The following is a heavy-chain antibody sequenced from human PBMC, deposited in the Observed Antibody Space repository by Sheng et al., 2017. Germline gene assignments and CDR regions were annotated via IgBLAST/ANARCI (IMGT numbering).Heavy chain of an antibody. CDR3: ARDFGYSGYDPFDY. J-gene: IGHJ4*02. V-gene: IGHV1-18*01. Sequence: QVQLVQSGGEVKKPGASVKVSCKASGYSFSDYGITWVRQAPGQGLEWMGWISAYNGNTNYAQKFQGRVTMTTDTSTNTAYMELRSLTSDDTAMYYCARDFGYSGYDPFDYWGQGTLVTVSS. CDR2: ISAYNGNT. D-gene: IGHD5-12*01. CDR1: GYSFSDYG.